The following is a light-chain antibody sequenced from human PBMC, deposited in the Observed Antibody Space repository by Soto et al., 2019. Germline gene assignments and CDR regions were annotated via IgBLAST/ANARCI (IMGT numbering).Light chain of an antibody. CDR3: SSYAGTFWV. V-gene: IGLV2-8*02. CDR2: EVT. J-gene: IGLJ3*02. CDR1: SSDVGGYNY. Sequence: QSALTQPPSASRSPGQSVAISCTGTSSDVGGYNYVSWYQQYPGKAPKLIIYEVTKRPSGVPDRFSGSKSGNTASLTVSGLQAEDEAEYYCSSYAGTFWVFGGGTKVTVL.